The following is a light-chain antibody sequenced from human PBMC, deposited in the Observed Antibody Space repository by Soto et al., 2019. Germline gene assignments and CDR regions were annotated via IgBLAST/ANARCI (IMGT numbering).Light chain of an antibody. Sequence: QPVLTQPPSASGTPGQRVTIPCSGNSSNLGSNTVNWYQQLPGTAPKLLIYSNNQRPSGVPDRFSGYKPGTSASLAISGLQSEDEADYYCAAWDDSLNGFYVFGTGTKVTVL. V-gene: IGLV1-44*01. CDR3: AAWDDSLNGFYV. J-gene: IGLJ1*01. CDR2: SNN. CDR1: SSNLGSNT.